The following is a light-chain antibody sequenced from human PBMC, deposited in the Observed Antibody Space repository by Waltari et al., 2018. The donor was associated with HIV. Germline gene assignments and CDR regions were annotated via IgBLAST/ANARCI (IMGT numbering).Light chain of an antibody. CDR3: AAWDVSLRGAYV. V-gene: IGLV1-47*01. CDR2: RNN. Sequence: QSVLTQPPSASGTPGQRVTIPCSGARSDIGSNYVYWYPQLPGTAPKLLIYRNNQRPSGVPDRFSASKSGTSASLAISGLRSEDEADYYCAAWDVSLRGAYVFGTGTKVAVL. J-gene: IGLJ1*01. CDR1: RSDIGSNY.